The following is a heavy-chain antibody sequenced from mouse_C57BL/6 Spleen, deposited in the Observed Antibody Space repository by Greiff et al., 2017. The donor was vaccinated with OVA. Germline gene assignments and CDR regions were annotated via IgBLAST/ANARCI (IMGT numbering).Heavy chain of an antibody. CDR1: GFTFSSYT. J-gene: IGHJ2*01. Sequence: DVHLVESGGGLVKPGGSLKLSCAASGFTFSSYTMSWVRQTPEKRLEWVATISGGGGNTYYPDSVKGRFTISRDNAKNTLYLQMSSLRSEDTALYYCAIYDGYSYYFDYWGQGTTLTVSS. V-gene: IGHV5-9*01. CDR2: ISGGGGNT. CDR3: AIYDGYSYYFDY. D-gene: IGHD2-3*01.